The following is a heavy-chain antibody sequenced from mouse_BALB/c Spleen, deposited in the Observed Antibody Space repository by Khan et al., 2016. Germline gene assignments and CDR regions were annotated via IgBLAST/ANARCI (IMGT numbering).Heavy chain of an antibody. CDR2: ISYDGSN. CDR1: GYSITSGYY. D-gene: IGHD2-1*01. Sequence: EVQLQESGPGLVKPSQSLSHTCSVTGYSITSGYYWNWIRQFPGNKLEWMGYISYDGSNNYNPSLKNRISITRDTSKNQFFLKLNSVTTEDTATXYLATYGNYEGFAYWGQGTLVTVSA. J-gene: IGHJ3*01. CDR3: ATYGNYEGFAY. V-gene: IGHV3-6*02.